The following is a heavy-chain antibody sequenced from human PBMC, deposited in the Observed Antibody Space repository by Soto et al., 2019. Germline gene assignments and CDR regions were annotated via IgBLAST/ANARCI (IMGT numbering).Heavy chain of an antibody. J-gene: IGHJ3*02. CDR2: ISGSGGST. D-gene: IGHD6-6*01. Sequence: GGSLRLSCAASGFTFSSYAMSWVRQAPGKGLEWVSAISGSGGSTYYADSVKGRFTISRDNSKNTLYLQMNSLRAEDTAVYYCATSSRNEDAFDIWGQGTMVTVSS. CDR1: GFTFSSYA. V-gene: IGHV3-23*01. CDR3: ATSSRNEDAFDI.